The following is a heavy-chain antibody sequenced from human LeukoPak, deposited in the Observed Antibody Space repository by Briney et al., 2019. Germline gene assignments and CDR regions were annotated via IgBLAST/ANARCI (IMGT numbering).Heavy chain of an antibody. Sequence: PGGSLRLSCAASGFTFSSYSMNWVRQAPGKGLEWVSSISSSSSYIYYADSVKGRFTISRDNAKNSLYLQMNSLRAEDTAVYYCARVRRGSGSYYRQTDGAFDIWGQGTMVTVSS. CDR2: ISSSSSYI. J-gene: IGHJ3*02. D-gene: IGHD3-10*01. CDR1: GFTFSSYS. V-gene: IGHV3-21*01. CDR3: ARVRRGSGSYYRQTDGAFDI.